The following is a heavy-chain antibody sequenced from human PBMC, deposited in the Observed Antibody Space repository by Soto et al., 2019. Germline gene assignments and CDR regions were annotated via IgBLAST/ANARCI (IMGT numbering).Heavy chain of an antibody. CDR2: IGNDGTAT. V-gene: IGHV3-30*04. J-gene: IGHJ1*01. CDR1: GFTFSSYP. CDR3: AREDGSSGHAGTFQH. D-gene: IGHD6-19*01. Sequence: QVQLVEWGGGVVQGGWSLRLSCAASGFTFSSYPLHWVRHSPGRGLEWVAGIGNDGTATPLPDSLKGRFTVSGDNPMHTLYLQMDSLIADYTAVYYCAREDGSSGHAGTFQHCGQGTLVTVSS.